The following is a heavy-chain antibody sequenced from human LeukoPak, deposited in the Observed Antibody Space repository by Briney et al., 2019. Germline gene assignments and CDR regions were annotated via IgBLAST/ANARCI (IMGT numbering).Heavy chain of an antibody. CDR3: ARETYYYGMDV. Sequence: GGSLRLSCAASGFRFSDFTMTWVRQAPGKGPEWVSAIGGRGGSTYYADSVEGRFTISRDNSKNTLYLQMNSLRAEDTAVYYCARETYYYGMDVWGQGTTVTVSS. CDR1: GFRFSDFT. V-gene: IGHV3-23*01. J-gene: IGHJ6*02. CDR2: IGGRGGST.